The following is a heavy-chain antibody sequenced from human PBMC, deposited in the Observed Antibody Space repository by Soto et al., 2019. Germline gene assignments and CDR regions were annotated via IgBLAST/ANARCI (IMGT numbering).Heavy chain of an antibody. CDR3: ARDRYYYDSSGLFDY. Sequence: EVQLVESGGGLVQPGGSLRLSCAASGFTFSSYSMNWVRQAPGKGLEWGSYISSSSSTIYYADSVKGRFTISRDNAKNSLYLQMNSLRAEDTAVYYCARDRYYYDSSGLFDYWGQGTLVTVSS. CDR1: GFTFSSYS. D-gene: IGHD3-22*01. V-gene: IGHV3-48*01. J-gene: IGHJ4*02. CDR2: ISSSSSTI.